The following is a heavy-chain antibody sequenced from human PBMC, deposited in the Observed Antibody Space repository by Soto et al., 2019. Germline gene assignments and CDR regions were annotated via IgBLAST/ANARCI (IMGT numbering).Heavy chain of an antibody. CDR3: ASTVPDGDY. Sequence: QVQLVESGGGVVQPGRSLRLSCAASGFTFSSYGMHWVRQAPGKGLEWVAVIWYDGSNKYYADSVKGRFTISRDNSKNTLYLKMNSLRAEDTAVYYCASTVPDGDYWGQGTLVTVSS. V-gene: IGHV3-33*01. CDR1: GFTFSSYG. CDR2: IWYDGSNK. D-gene: IGHD4-17*01. J-gene: IGHJ4*02.